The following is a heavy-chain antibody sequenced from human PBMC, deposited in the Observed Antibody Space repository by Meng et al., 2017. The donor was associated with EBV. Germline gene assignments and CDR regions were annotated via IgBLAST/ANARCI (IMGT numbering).Heavy chain of an antibody. CDR3: ARAEIAAAGRLDY. J-gene: IGHJ4*02. V-gene: IGHV1-69*06. D-gene: IGHD6-13*01. CDR2: IIPIFGTA. CDR1: GGTFSSYA. Sequence: QWRLVPSGAEVKKPGSSVKVSCKASGGTFSSYAISWVRQAPGQGLEWIGGIIPIFGTANYAQKFQGRVTITADKSTSTAYMELSSLRSEDTAVYYCARAEIAAAGRLDYWGQGTLVTVSS.